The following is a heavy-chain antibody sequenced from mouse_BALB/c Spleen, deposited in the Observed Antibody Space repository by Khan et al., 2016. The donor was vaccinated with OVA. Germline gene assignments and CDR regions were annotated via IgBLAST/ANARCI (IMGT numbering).Heavy chain of an antibody. CDR2: INPSNGDS. CDR1: GYTFRSYY. D-gene: IGHD2-10*02. Sequence: QVQLQQPGAELVKPGASVTLSCKASGYTFRSYYMYWVKQRPGQGLEWIGGINPSNGDSHFNERFKTKATLTVDKSSSTAYMQLSSLTSEDSAVYFCTRSGYANPFAYWGQGTLVTVSA. CDR3: TRSGYANPFAY. V-gene: IGHV1S81*02. J-gene: IGHJ3*01.